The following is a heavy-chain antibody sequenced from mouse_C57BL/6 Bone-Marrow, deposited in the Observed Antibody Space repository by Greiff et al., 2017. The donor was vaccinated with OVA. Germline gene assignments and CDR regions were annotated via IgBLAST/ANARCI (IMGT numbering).Heavy chain of an antibody. V-gene: IGHV1-52*01. J-gene: IGHJ1*03. CDR3: ARYGGYDWYFDV. D-gene: IGHD2-3*01. Sequence: QVQLQQPGAELVRPGSSVKLSCKASGYTFTSYWMHWVKQRPIQGLEWIGNIDPSDSETHYNQKFKDKATLTVDKSSSTAYMQLRSLTSEDSAVYYCARYGGYDWYFDVWGTGTTVTVSS. CDR1: GYTFTSYW. CDR2: IDPSDSET.